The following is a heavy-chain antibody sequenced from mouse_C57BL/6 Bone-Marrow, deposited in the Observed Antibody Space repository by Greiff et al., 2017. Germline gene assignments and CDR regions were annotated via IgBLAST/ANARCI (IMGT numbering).Heavy chain of an antibody. Sequence: VQLQQSGAELVKPGASVKLSCTASGFNIKDYYIHWVKQRTEQGLEWIGRIYPEDGENKYAPKFQDKATITADTSYNTASLQLSSLTSEETAVYYCTRSLIYYGTNYWGQGTTLTVSS. V-gene: IGHV14-2*01. CDR2: IYPEDGEN. J-gene: IGHJ2*01. CDR1: GFNIKDYY. CDR3: TRSLIYYGTNY. D-gene: IGHD1-1*01.